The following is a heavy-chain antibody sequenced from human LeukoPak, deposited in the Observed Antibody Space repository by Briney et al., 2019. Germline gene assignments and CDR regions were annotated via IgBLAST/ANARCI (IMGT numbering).Heavy chain of an antibody. V-gene: IGHV3-13*04. CDR2: IGTAGDT. Sequence: GGSLRLSCAASGFAFSRSDMHWVRQVTGKGLEWVSAIGTAGDTYYPVSVKGRFTISRENAKSSLYLQVNSLRAGDTAVYYCARASGWYYFDFWGQGTLVTVSS. CDR3: ARASGWYYFDF. CDR1: GFAFSRSD. D-gene: IGHD6-19*01. J-gene: IGHJ4*02.